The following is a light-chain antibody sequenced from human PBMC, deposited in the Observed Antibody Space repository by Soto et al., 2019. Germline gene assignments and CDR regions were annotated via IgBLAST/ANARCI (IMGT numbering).Light chain of an antibody. CDR3: QQYHTYSSIT. CDR2: DAS. CDR1: QSISTW. V-gene: IGKV1-5*01. J-gene: IGKJ5*01. Sequence: DTRMTQSPATLSASVGDSDTVTCRASQSISTWLGWYQQKPGKAPTLLIYDASSLKSGVPSRFSGSGSGTDFTLTISSLQPDDFATYYCQQYHTYSSITFGQGTRLEIK.